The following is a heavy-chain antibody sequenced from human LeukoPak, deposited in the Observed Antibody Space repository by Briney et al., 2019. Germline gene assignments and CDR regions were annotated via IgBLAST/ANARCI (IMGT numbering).Heavy chain of an antibody. CDR1: GGSISSSSYY. D-gene: IGHD3-22*01. J-gene: IGHJ4*02. CDR3: ARYYYDSSGYYSENRRTDY. V-gene: IGHV4-39*01. Sequence: PSETLSLTCTVSGGSISSSSYYWGWIRQPPGKGLEWIGSIYYSGSTYYNPSLKSRVTISVDTSKNQFSLKLSSVTAADTAVYYCARYYYDSSGYYSENRRTDYWGQGTLVTVSS. CDR2: IYYSGST.